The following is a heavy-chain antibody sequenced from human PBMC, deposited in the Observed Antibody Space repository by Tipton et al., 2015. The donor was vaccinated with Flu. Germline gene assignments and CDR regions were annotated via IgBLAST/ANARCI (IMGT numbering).Heavy chain of an antibody. V-gene: IGHV4-34*01. CDR3: ARGLYVSGSYQRRYFDS. D-gene: IGHD3-10*01. J-gene: IGHJ4*02. Sequence: TLSLTCAVYGESFSGYDWSWIRQPPGKGLEWIGEINQSGSTNNNPSLKSRVTISVDTSKNQFSLKLSSVTAADTAVYYCARGLYVSGSYQRRYFDSWGQGTLVTVSS. CDR2: INQSGST. CDR1: GESFSGYD.